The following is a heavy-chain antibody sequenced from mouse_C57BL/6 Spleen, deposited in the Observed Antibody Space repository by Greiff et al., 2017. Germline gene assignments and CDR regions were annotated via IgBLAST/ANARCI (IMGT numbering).Heavy chain of an antibody. CDR1: GYTFTSSD. CDR2: LYPRDGST. CDR3: ARSRGDDYDFAY. V-gene: IGHV1-85*01. D-gene: IGHD2-4*01. Sequence: QVHVKQSGPELVQPGASVKLSCQASGYTFTSSDINWVKQRPGQGLEWIGWLYPRDGSTMYNEQFQGKATLTVDTSSSTAYMELHSLTSEDSAVYFCARSRGDDYDFAYRGQGTLVTVS. J-gene: IGHJ3*01.